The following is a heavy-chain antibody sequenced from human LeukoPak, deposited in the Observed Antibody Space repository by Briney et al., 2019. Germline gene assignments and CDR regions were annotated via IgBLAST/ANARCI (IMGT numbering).Heavy chain of an antibody. Sequence: PGGSLRLSCAASGFTFSSYAMSWVRQAPGKGLEGVSAISGSGGSTYYADSVKGRFTISRDNSKNTLYLQMNSLRAEDTAVYYCAKDRSGWPEGMDVWGKGTTVTVSS. CDR3: AKDRSGWPEGMDV. J-gene: IGHJ6*04. CDR2: ISGSGGST. CDR1: GFTFSSYA. D-gene: IGHD6-19*01. V-gene: IGHV3-23*01.